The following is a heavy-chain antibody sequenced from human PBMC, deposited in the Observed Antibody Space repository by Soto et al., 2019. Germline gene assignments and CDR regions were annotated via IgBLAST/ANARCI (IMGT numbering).Heavy chain of an antibody. V-gene: IGHV3-30*03. Sequence: VGSLRLSCAASGFTFSSYGMHWVRQAPGKGLEWVAVISYDGNTQYYADSVKGRFTISRDNSKNSLYLQMNSLRDEDTAVYYCARDSSGYSRYWGQGTLVTVSS. J-gene: IGHJ4*02. CDR1: GFTFSSYG. CDR2: ISYDGNTQ. D-gene: IGHD3-22*01. CDR3: ARDSSGYSRY.